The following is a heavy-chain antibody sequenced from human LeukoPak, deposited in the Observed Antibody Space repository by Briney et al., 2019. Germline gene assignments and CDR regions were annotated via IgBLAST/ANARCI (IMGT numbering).Heavy chain of an antibody. D-gene: IGHD3-22*01. J-gene: IGHJ4*02. V-gene: IGHV4-39*07. CDR1: GGSISSSSYY. CDR2: IYYSGST. Sequence: PSETLSLTCTVSGGSISSSSYYWGWIRQPPGKGLEWIGSIYYSGSTYYNPSLKSRVTISVDTSKNQFSLKLSSVTAADTAVYYCATSFYDSSGYLDDYWGQGTLVTVSS. CDR3: ATSFYDSSGYLDDY.